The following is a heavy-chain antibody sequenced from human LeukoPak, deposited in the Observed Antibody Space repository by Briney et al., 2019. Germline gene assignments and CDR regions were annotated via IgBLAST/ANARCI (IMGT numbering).Heavy chain of an antibody. CDR2: IIPIFGIA. Sequence: SVKVSCKASGGTFSSYAISWVRQAPGQGLEWMGRIIPIFGIANYAQKFQGRVTITADKSTSTAYMELSSLRSEDTAMYYCARVITGTTYRGFDPWGQGTLVTVSS. V-gene: IGHV1-69*04. D-gene: IGHD1-7*01. CDR3: ARVITGTTYRGFDP. J-gene: IGHJ5*02. CDR1: GGTFSSYA.